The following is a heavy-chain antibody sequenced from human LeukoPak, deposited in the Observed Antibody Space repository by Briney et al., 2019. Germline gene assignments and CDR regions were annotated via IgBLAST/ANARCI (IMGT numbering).Heavy chain of an antibody. CDR1: GYTFTSYG. CDR3: ARFSSTSWMNWFDP. Sequence: ASVKVSCKASGYTFTSYGVNWVRQAPGQGLEWMGWISAYNNNRNYAQTLQGRVTLTTDTSTSTAYLELSSLRSEDTAVYYCARFSSTSWMNWFDPWGQGTLVTVSS. J-gene: IGHJ5*02. CDR2: ISAYNNNR. D-gene: IGHD2-2*01. V-gene: IGHV1-18*01.